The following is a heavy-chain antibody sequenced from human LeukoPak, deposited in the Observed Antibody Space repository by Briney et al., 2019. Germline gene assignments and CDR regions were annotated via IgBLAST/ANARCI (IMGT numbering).Heavy chain of an antibody. D-gene: IGHD6-19*01. J-gene: IGHJ4*02. Sequence: GASVKVSCKASGYTFTGYYMHWVRQAPGQGLEWMGWINPNSGGTNYAQKFQGRVTMTRDTSISTAYMELSRLRSDDTAVYYCASSAAGNGFRIWTYSSGWYPYYWGQGTLVTVSS. CDR1: GYTFTGYY. V-gene: IGHV1-2*02. CDR2: INPNSGGT. CDR3: ASSAAGNGFRIWTYSSGWYPYY.